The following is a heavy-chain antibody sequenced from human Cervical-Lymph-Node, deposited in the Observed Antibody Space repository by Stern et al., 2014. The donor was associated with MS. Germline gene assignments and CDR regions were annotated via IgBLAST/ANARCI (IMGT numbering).Heavy chain of an antibody. CDR1: GYSFISDW. CDR2: IYPGDSDT. V-gene: IGHV5-51*03. CDR3: VRGGSGQLVRPFQH. D-gene: IGHD6-6*01. J-gene: IGHJ1*01. Sequence: EVQLEESGAEVKKLGDSLKISCKASGYSFISDWIGWVRQAPGKGLEWMGNIYPGDSDTRYSPSLQGLVTISADKSITTAYLQWNSLKASDTALYYCVRGGSGQLVRPFQHWGQGTLLSVTS.